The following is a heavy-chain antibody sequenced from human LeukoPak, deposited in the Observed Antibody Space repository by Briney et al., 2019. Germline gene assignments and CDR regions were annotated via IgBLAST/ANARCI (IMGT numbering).Heavy chain of an antibody. CDR2: ISSSSSYI. CDR3: ARGWGYSYGRPDDGYYMDV. V-gene: IGHV3-21*01. CDR1: GFTFSSYS. J-gene: IGHJ6*03. D-gene: IGHD5-18*01. Sequence: PGGSLRLSCAASGFTFSSYSMNWVRQAPGKGLEWVSSISSSSSYIYYADSVKGRFTISRDNAKNSLYLQMNSLRAEDTAVYYCARGWGYSYGRPDDGYYMDVWGKGTTVTVSS.